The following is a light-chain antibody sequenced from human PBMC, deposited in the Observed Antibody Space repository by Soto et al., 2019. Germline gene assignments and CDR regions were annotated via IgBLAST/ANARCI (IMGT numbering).Light chain of an antibody. CDR1: SSDVGSYNY. CDR3: SSYTSSNPSPYV. J-gene: IGLJ1*01. Sequence: QSALTQPASVSGSPGQSITISCTGTSSDVGSYNYVSWYQQHPGKAPKLMIYDVSNRPSGVSNRFSGSKSGNTASLTISRLQAEDDADYYCSSYTSSNPSPYVFRTGTKVTVL. CDR2: DVS. V-gene: IGLV2-14*03.